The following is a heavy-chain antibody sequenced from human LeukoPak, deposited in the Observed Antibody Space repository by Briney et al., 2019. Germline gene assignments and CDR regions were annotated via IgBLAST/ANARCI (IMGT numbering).Heavy chain of an antibody. J-gene: IGHJ5*02. CDR1: GDSISHGTHY. Sequence: NPSETLSLTCSVSGDSISHGTHYWSWIRQSAGQGLEWIVRVYITGVTNYNPSLKTRVTISVDSSLNQFSLNLTSVPPADTAVYYCARESLASRRNWVDPWGQGTLVTVSS. D-gene: IGHD6-6*01. CDR3: ARESLASRRNWVDP. CDR2: VYITGVT. V-gene: IGHV4-61*02.